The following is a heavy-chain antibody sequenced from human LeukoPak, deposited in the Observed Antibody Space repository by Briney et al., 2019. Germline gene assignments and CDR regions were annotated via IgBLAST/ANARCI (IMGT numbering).Heavy chain of an antibody. CDR2: INPNSGVT. D-gene: IGHD6-19*01. CDR1: GYTFTDFTDYY. J-gene: IGHJ4*02. CDR3: VRVSIGWYFDY. Sequence: ASVKVSCRASGYTFTDFTDYYIHWVRQAPGQGLEWMGWINPNSGVTYYAHKFQGRVTMTRDTSIGTVYMDLNRLTSDDAVVYFCVRVSIGWYFDYWGQGTMVSVAS. V-gene: IGHV1-2*02.